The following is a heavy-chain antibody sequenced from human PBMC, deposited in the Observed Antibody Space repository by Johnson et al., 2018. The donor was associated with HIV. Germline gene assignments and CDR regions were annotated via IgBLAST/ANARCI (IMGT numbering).Heavy chain of an antibody. Sequence: QVQLVESGGGVVQPGRSLRLSCAASGFTFSSYAMHWVRQAPAKGLEWVAVISYDGSDKYYADSVKGRLAISRDNSKNTLYLQMNSLRAEDTAVYYCAKDADRFLEWVEAFDIWGQGTMVTVSS. V-gene: IGHV3-30*09. CDR3: AKDADRFLEWVEAFDI. CDR1: GFTFSSYA. J-gene: IGHJ3*02. D-gene: IGHD3-3*01. CDR2: ISYDGSDK.